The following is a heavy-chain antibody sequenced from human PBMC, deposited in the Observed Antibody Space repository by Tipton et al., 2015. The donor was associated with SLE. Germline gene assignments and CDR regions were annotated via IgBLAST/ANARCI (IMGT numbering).Heavy chain of an antibody. D-gene: IGHD2/OR15-2a*01. CDR3: ATRPIESLSSHFDY. CDR1: GYTFTSYW. J-gene: IGHJ4*02. CDR2: IYPGDSDT. V-gene: IGHV5-51*03. Sequence: QSGAEVKKPGESLKISCKGSGYTFTSYWIAWVRQMPGKGLEWMGIIYPGDSDTRYSPSFQGQVTISADKSISTAYLQWSSLKASDTAIYYCATRPIESLSSHFDYWCQGTLVTVSS.